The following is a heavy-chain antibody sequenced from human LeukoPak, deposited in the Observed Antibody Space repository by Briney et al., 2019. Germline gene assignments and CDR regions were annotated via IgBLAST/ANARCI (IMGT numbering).Heavy chain of an antibody. J-gene: IGHJ4*02. D-gene: IGHD4-17*01. CDR3: ARDIVYLIDEDYG. CDR1: GSSFNTYY. CDR2: IHTSGSA. Sequence: SETLSLTCSVSGSSFNTYYWSWIRKPAGKGLEWIRRIHTSGSADYSPSLPGRVTISVDMSKKEFSLKLASVTAADTAVYYCARDIVYLIDEDYGWGQGILVTVSS. V-gene: IGHV4-4*07.